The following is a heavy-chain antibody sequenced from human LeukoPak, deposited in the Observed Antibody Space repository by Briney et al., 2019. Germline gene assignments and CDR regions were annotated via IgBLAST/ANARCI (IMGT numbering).Heavy chain of an antibody. D-gene: IGHD3-10*01. Sequence: ASVKVSCKASGYTFTSYGISWVRQAPGQGLEWMGWISAYNGNTNYAQKLQGRVTMTTDTSTSTAYMELRSLGSEDTAVYYCATAAITMVRGVITGGGNWFDPWGQGTLVTVSS. CDR2: ISAYNGNT. V-gene: IGHV1-18*01. CDR3: ATAAITMVRGVITGGGNWFDP. J-gene: IGHJ5*02. CDR1: GYTFTSYG.